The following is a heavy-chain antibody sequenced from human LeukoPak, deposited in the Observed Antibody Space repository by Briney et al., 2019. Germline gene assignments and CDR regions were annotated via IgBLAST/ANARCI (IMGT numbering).Heavy chain of an antibody. CDR2: INPSGGST. CDR3: ARDFGGTAYYYMDV. V-gene: IGHV1-46*01. CDR1: GYTFTIYY. J-gene: IGHJ6*03. D-gene: IGHD3-10*01. Sequence: ASVKDSCKASGYTFTIYYIHWVRQAPGQGLEWMGLINPSGGSTNYAQKFQGRVTMTRDTSTSTVYMELSSLRSEDTAVYYCARDFGGTAYYYMDVWGKGTTVTISS.